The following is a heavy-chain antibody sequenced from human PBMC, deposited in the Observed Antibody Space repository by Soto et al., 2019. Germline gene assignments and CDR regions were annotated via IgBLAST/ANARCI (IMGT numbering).Heavy chain of an antibody. V-gene: IGHV1-69*13. CDR2: IIPIFGTA. Sequence: VASVKVSCKASGGTFSSYAISWVRQAPGQGLEWMGGIIPIFGTANYAQKFQGRVTITADESTSTAYMELSSLRSEDTAVYYCARNNYYDSSGYWVYWGQGTLVTVS. J-gene: IGHJ4*02. CDR1: GGTFSSYA. D-gene: IGHD3-22*01. CDR3: ARNNYYDSSGYWVY.